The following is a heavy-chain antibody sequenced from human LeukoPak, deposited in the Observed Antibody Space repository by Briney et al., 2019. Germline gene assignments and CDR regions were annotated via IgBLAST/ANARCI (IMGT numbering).Heavy chain of an antibody. Sequence: GKSLRLSCVASGFTFSSYAMHWVRQAPGKGLEWVAVISDDGTKEYYADSVKGRFTTSRDNSRNTVYTSKSTLFLQMNSLRAEDTAVYYCARDVNYYDSSGYPDYWGQGTLVTVSS. J-gene: IGHJ4*02. CDR3: ARDVNYYDSSGYPDY. CDR1: GFTFSSYA. CDR2: ISDDGTKE. D-gene: IGHD3-22*01. V-gene: IGHV3-30-3*01.